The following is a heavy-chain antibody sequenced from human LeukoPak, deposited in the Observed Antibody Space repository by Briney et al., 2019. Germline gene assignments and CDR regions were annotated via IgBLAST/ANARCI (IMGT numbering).Heavy chain of an antibody. CDR1: GASISSGGYF. D-gene: IGHD2-15*01. CDR3: ARLFCSGASCSRGGGFDY. CDR2: ISYSGSP. V-gene: IGHV4-31*03. J-gene: IGHJ4*02. Sequence: SETLSLTCTVSGASISSGGYFWTWLRHHPGKGLEWIGYISYSGSPYYSPSLESRVTISADTSQNQFSLKLNSVTAADTAIYYCARLFCSGASCSRGGGFDYWGQGTLVTVSS.